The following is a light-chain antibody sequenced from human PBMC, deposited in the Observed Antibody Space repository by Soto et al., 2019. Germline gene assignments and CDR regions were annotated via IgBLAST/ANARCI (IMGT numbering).Light chain of an antibody. CDR2: AAT. V-gene: IGKV1-39*01. CDR1: QSISIY. CDR3: QQSYSTPRT. J-gene: IGKJ1*01. Sequence: DIKMTQSPSSLSASIGDRVTITCRASQSISIYLNWYQQKLGKAPRLLIYAATSLQSGVPSRFSGGGSGADFTLTISSLQPEDFATYYCQQSYSTPRTFGQGTKVDIK.